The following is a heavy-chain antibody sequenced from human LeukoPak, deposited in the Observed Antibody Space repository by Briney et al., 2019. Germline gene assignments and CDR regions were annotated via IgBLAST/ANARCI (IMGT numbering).Heavy chain of an antibody. D-gene: IGHD2-2*01. CDR1: GFTFSNYA. J-gene: IGHJ4*02. CDR3: ARDPTADDY. Sequence: TGGPLRLSCKASGFTFSNYAMNWVRQAPGKGLEWVSSITSVSSYKYYADSVKGRFTISRDNAKNSLFLQMNSLRAEDTAIYYCARDPTADDYWGQGTLVTVSS. V-gene: IGHV3-21*01. CDR2: ITSVSSYK.